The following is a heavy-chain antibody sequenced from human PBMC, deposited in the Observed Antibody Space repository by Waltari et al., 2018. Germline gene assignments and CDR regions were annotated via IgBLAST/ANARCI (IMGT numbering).Heavy chain of an antibody. V-gene: IGHV4-34*01. D-gene: IGHD3-10*01. CDR3: ARGTPRGQLYPGQKRYCDL. Sequence: QVQLQQWGAGLLKPSETLSLTCAVYGGSFSGSYWSWIRQPPGKGLEWIGEINHSGSTNDNPSLKCRVTISVDTSKNQFSLKLSSVTAADTAVYYCARGTPRGQLYPGQKRYCDLWGRGTLVTVSS. CDR2: INHSGST. J-gene: IGHJ2*01. CDR1: GGSFSGSY.